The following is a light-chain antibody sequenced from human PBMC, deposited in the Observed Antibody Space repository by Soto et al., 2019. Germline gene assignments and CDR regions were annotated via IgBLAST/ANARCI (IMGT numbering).Light chain of an antibody. V-gene: IGKV3-15*01. Sequence: EIVMTQSPATLSVSPGERATLSCRASQSVSSNLAWYQQKPGQAPRLLIYGAFTRATGIPARFSGTGSGTEFTLTISSLQSEDFALYYCQQYNDWPLTFGQGTKGDIK. CDR1: QSVSSN. J-gene: IGKJ1*01. CDR2: GAF. CDR3: QQYNDWPLT.